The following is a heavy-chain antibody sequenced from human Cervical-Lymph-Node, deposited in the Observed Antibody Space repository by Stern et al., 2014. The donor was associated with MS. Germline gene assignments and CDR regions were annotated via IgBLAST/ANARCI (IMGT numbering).Heavy chain of an antibody. V-gene: IGHV3-23*04. D-gene: IGHD2-2*01. J-gene: IGHJ6*02. CDR3: AKDLGRGVVVVPLYDLDV. CDR1: GFTFSTYA. CDR2: ISESGVYT. Sequence: EVQLGESGGGLVQPGGSLRLSCAASGFTFSTYAFSWVRQAPGKGLEWVSSISESGVYTYYADSVKGRFTISRDNSKSMLYLEMQSLRAEDTAVYHCAKDLGRGVVVVPLYDLDVWGQGTTVTVSS.